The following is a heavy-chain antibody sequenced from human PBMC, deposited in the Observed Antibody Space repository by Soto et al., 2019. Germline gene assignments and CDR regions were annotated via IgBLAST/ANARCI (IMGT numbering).Heavy chain of an antibody. CDR1: GGSISSYY. D-gene: IGHD4-17*01. CDR2: IYYSGST. J-gene: IGHJ5*02. CDR3: ARDGGGHMTTHHPWFDA. Sequence: SETLSLTCTVSGGSISSYYWSWIRQPPGKGLEWIGYIYYSGSTNYNPSLKSRVTISVDTSKNQFSLKLSSVTAADTAVYYCARDGGGHMTTHHPWFDAWGKGTLVTVSS. V-gene: IGHV4-59*01.